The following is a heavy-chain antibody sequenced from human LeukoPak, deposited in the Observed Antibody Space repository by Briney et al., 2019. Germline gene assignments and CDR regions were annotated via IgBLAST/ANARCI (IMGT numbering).Heavy chain of an antibody. CDR2: MNPNSGNT. CDR1: GYTFTSYD. CDR3: ASPYYYDSSGYYPYYYYGMDV. Sequence: ASVRVSCKASGYTFTSYDINWVRQATGQGLEWMGWMNPNSGNTGYAQKFQGRVTMTRNTSISTAYMELSSLRSEDTAVYYCASPYYYDSSGYYPYYYYGMDVWGQGTTVTVS. D-gene: IGHD3-22*01. V-gene: IGHV1-8*01. J-gene: IGHJ6*02.